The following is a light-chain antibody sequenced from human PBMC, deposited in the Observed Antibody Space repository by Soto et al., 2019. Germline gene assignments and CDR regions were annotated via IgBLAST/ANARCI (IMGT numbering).Light chain of an antibody. CDR2: DVN. V-gene: IGLV2-14*03. CDR3: SSYTSSSTYV. CDR1: SSDVGAYNY. Sequence: QSALTQPASVSGSPGQSMTISCSGTSSDVGAYNYVSWYQQHPGKAPRLMIYDVNNRPSGVSNRFSGSKSGNTASLTISGLEAEDEADYYCSSYTSSSTYVFGTGTKVTVL. J-gene: IGLJ1*01.